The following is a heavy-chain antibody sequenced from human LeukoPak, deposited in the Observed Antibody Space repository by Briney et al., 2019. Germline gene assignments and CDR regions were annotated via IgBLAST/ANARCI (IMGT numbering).Heavy chain of an antibody. D-gene: IGHD3-3*01. V-gene: IGHV3-9*01. CDR1: GFTFEDYA. Sequence: GRSLRLSCAASGFTFEDYAMHRVRQAPGKGLEWVSGISWNSGSIGYADSVKGRFTISRDNAKNSLYLQMNSLRAEDTALYYCAKAWSGYYEYMDVWGKGTTVTVSS. CDR3: AKAWSGYYEYMDV. J-gene: IGHJ6*03. CDR2: ISWNSGSI.